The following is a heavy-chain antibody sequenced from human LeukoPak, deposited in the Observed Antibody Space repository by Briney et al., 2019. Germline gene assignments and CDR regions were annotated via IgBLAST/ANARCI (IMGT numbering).Heavy chain of an antibody. Sequence: SETLSLTCTVSGGSISSYYWSWIRQPPGKGLEWIGSIYYSGSTYYNPSLKSRVTISVDTSKNQFSLKLSSVTVADTAVYYCARSTYCSGGSCSHNWFDPWGQGTLVTVSS. J-gene: IGHJ5*02. CDR3: ARSTYCSGGSCSHNWFDP. D-gene: IGHD2-15*01. V-gene: IGHV4-59*12. CDR1: GGSISSYY. CDR2: IYYSGST.